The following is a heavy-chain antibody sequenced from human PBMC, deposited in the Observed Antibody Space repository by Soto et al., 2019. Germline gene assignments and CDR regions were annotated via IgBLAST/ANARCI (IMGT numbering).Heavy chain of an antibody. J-gene: IGHJ4*02. CDR1: GGSISSYY. D-gene: IGHD4-17*01. Sequence: QVQLQESGPGLLKPSETLSLTCTVSGGSISSYYWSWILQPPGKGLEWIGYIYYSGSTNYNPSLKSRVTISVDTSKNQFALKLSSVTAADTAVYYCARRYGASFDDWGQGTLVTVSS. CDR2: IYYSGST. CDR3: ARRYGASFDD. V-gene: IGHV4-59*01.